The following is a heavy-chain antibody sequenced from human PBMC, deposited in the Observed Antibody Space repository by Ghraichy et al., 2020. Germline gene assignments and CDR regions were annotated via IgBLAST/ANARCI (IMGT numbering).Heavy chain of an antibody. CDR1: GYTFTSYA. Sequence: ASVKVSCKASGYTFTSYAMHWVRQAPGQRLEWMGWINAGNGNTKYSQKFQGRVTITRDTSASTAYMELSSLRSEDTAVYYCARGSFRAIFGVVIHRFHFDYWGLGTLVTVSS. CDR2: INAGNGNT. CDR3: ARGSFRAIFGVVIHRFHFDY. J-gene: IGHJ4*02. D-gene: IGHD3-3*01. V-gene: IGHV1-3*01.